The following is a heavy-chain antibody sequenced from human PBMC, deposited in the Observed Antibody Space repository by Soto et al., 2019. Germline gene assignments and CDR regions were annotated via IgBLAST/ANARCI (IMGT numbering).Heavy chain of an antibody. V-gene: IGHV3-72*01. J-gene: IGHJ6*02. CDR3: ARDGFLDDGAGDYRHGLDV. D-gene: IGHD2-21*01. CDR1: GFTFSDHY. CDR2: TRNKANSYTT. Sequence: EVQLVESGGGLVQPGGSLRLSCAGSGFTFSDHYMDWVRQAPGKGLEWVGRTRNKANSYTTNYAASVKGRFTISRDDSKNSLYLQMNSLKTEDTAVYYCARDGFLDDGAGDYRHGLDVWGQGTTVTVS.